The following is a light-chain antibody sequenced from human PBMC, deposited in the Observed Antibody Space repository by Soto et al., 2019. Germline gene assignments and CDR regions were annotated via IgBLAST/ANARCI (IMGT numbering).Light chain of an antibody. V-gene: IGKV4-1*01. J-gene: IGKJ1*01. Sequence: DIVMTQSPDSLAVSLGERATINCKSSQSVFYSSDNRNYLAWYQQKPGQPPRLLISWASTRESGVPDRFSGSGSGTDFTLTISSLRAEDVAVYYCQHHYSTPRTFGQGTKVEIK. CDR1: QSVFYSSDNRNY. CDR2: WAS. CDR3: QHHYSTPRT.